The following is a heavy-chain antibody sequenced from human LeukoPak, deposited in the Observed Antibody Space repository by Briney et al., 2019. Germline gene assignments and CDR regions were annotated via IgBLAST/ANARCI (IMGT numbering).Heavy chain of an antibody. CDR3: ARVIPRGYYDSSGYLFDY. Sequence: TGGSLRLSCAASGFTFSSYWMHWVRQAPGKGLVWVSRINSDGSSTSYADSVKGRFTISRDNAKNMLYLQMNSLRAEDTAVYYCARVIPRGYYDSSGYLFDYWGQGTLVTVSS. J-gene: IGHJ4*02. CDR1: GFTFSSYW. CDR2: INSDGSST. D-gene: IGHD3-22*01. V-gene: IGHV3-74*01.